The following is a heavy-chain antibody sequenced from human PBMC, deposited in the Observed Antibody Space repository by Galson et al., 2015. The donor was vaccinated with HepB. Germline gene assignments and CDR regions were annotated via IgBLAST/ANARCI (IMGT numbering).Heavy chain of an antibody. D-gene: IGHD6-13*01. J-gene: IGHJ6*02. Sequence: LRLSCAASGFTFSSYAMHWVRQAPGKGLEWVAVISYDGSNKYYADSVKGRFTISRDNSKNTLYLQMNSLRAEDTAVYYCARVRGSSSWFYYYYYYGMDVWGQGTTVTVSS. CDR2: ISYDGSNK. V-gene: IGHV3-30-3*01. CDR3: ARVRGSSSWFYYYYYYGMDV. CDR1: GFTFSSYA.